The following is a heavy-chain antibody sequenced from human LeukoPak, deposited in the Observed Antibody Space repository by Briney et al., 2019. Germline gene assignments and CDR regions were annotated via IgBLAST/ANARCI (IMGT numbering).Heavy chain of an antibody. CDR3: TTRLRNHFDY. V-gene: IGHV3-23*01. CDR2: ISDGSRDT. J-gene: IGHJ4*02. Sequence: GGSLRLSYATSGFTFSSFTMNWVRQAPGKGLEWVSTISDGSRDTHYAGSVKGRFTISRDDSQNIVYLQVDSLRAEDTALYYCTTRLRNHFDYWGQGTQVTVSS. D-gene: IGHD5-12*01. CDR1: GFTFSSFT.